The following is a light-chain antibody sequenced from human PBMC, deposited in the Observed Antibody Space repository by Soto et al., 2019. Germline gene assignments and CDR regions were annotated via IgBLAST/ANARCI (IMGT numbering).Light chain of an antibody. J-gene: IGKJ1*01. Sequence: DIQMTQSPSSLSASVGDRVTITFRASQGISTNLAWYQQKPGKAPKLLIYAASSLQSGVPSRFSGSGSGTDFTLTISSLQSEDFAVYYCQQYSNWWTFGQGTKVDIK. CDR2: AAS. CDR1: QGISTN. CDR3: QQYSNWWT. V-gene: IGKV1-16*01.